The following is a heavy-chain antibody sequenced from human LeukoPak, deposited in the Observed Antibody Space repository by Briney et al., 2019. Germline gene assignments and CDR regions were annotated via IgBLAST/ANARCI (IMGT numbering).Heavy chain of an antibody. D-gene: IGHD3-22*01. CDR3: AKGVDYYDSSGYSYYFDY. V-gene: IGHV3-23*01. J-gene: IGHJ4*02. CDR2: ISDGGGGK. Sequence: GGSLRLSCAASGFSFSTYTMSWVRQAPGKGLEWVSAISDGGGGKYYSDSVKGRFTISRDNSGNTLYLQMNSLRAEDAAVYYSAKGVDYYDSSGYSYYFDYWGQGTLVTDSS. CDR1: GFSFSTYT.